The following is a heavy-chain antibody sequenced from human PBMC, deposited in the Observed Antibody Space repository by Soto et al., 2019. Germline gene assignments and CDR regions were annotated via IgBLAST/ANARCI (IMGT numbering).Heavy chain of an antibody. CDR3: ATDGGLSCGGDCRVDGFDI. Sequence: QVQLQESGPGLVKPSETLSLTCTVSGGSISSYYWNWIRQPPGRGLEWIGYISYSGSTSYNPSLKSRVTISVDTSKNQFSLYLSSVTAADTAVYYCATDGGLSCGGDCRVDGFDIWGQGTMVTVSS. J-gene: IGHJ3*02. D-gene: IGHD2-21*02. CDR1: GGSISSYY. V-gene: IGHV4-59*01. CDR2: ISYSGST.